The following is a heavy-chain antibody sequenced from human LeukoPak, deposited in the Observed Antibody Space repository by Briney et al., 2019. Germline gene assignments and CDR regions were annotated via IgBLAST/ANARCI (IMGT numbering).Heavy chain of an antibody. V-gene: IGHV4-39*01. J-gene: IGHJ4*02. CDR1: GGSISSSSYY. CDR2: IYYSGST. Sequence: SETLSLTCTVSGGSISSSSYYWGWIRQPPGKGLEWIGSIYYSGSTYPNPSVKSRVSISVDTSKNQFSLKLSSVTAADTAVYYCAPAWESVDYWGQGTLVTVSS. CDR3: APAWESVDY. D-gene: IGHD1-26*01.